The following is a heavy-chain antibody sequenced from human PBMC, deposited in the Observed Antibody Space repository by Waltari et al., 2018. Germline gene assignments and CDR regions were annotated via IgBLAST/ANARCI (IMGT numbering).Heavy chain of an antibody. V-gene: IGHV3-30-3*01. Sequence: AASGFTFSSYAMHWVRQAPVNGREWVAVISYDGSNKYYADSVKGRFTISRDNSKNTLYLQMNSLRAEDTSVYYCASSPASYYDFWSGHRPVDYWGQGTLVTVSS. CDR1: GFTFSSYA. CDR3: ASSPASYYDFWSGHRPVDY. J-gene: IGHJ4*02. D-gene: IGHD3-3*01. CDR2: ISYDGSNK.